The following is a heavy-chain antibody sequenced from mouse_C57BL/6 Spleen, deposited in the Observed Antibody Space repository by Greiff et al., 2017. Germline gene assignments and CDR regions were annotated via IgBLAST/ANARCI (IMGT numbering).Heavy chain of an antibody. D-gene: IGHD2-4*01. V-gene: IGHV1-55*01. CDR3: ARGGLRYFDY. Sequence: VQLQQSGAELVKPGASVKMSCKASGYTFTSYWLTWVKQRPGQGLEWIGDIYPGSGSTNYNEKFKSKATLTVDTSSSTAYMQLSSLTSEDSAVYYCARGGLRYFDYWGQGTTLTVSS. J-gene: IGHJ2*01. CDR1: GYTFTSYW. CDR2: IYPGSGST.